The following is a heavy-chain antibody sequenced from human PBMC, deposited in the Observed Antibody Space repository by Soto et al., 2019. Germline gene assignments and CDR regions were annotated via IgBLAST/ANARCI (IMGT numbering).Heavy chain of an antibody. J-gene: IGHJ4*02. D-gene: IGHD3-22*01. Sequence: GGSLRLSCAASGFTFSNAWMSWVRQAPGKGLEWVGRNKSKTDGGTTDYAAPVKGRFTISRDDSKNTLYLQMNSLKTEDSAVYYCTTGGTMISDYWGQGTLVTVSS. CDR1: GFTFSNAW. CDR2: NKSKTDGGTT. CDR3: TTGGTMISDY. V-gene: IGHV3-15*01.